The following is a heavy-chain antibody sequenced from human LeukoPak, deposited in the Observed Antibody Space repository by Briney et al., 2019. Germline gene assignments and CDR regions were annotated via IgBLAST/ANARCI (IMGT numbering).Heavy chain of an antibody. J-gene: IGHJ4*02. CDR1: GGSITNYY. Sequence: SETLSLTCSVSGGSITNYYWSWIRQPPGRGLEWIGYIYYSGSTHYNPSLKSRVTISVDTSRNQFSLNLTSMTAADTAVYYCAKDRSWKSTSCITFDYWGQGTLVTVSS. CDR2: IYYSGST. CDR3: AKDRSWKSTSCITFDY. V-gene: IGHV4-59*12. D-gene: IGHD2-2*01.